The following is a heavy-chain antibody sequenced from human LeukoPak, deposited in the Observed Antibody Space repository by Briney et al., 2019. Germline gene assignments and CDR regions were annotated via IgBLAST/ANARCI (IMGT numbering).Heavy chain of an antibody. CDR1: GGSISPYY. CDR3: ARSTGFYSYYLDV. J-gene: IGHJ6*03. CDR2: VYHTGST. Sequence: SETLSLTCTVSGGSISPYYWSWIRQPPGKGLEWIGYVYHTGSTNYNSSIKSRITILVDTSKNQFSLKLTSLTTADTAVYYCARSTGFYSYYLDVWDRGTTVTVSS. V-gene: IGHV4-59*01.